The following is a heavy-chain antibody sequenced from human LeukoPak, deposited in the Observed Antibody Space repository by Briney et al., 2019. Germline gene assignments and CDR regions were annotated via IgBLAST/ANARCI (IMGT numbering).Heavy chain of an antibody. CDR3: ARRSWDGDYYYMEV. J-gene: IGHJ6*03. Sequence: GGSLRLSCAASGFTFSSYSMNWVRQAPGKGLEWVSSISSSSSYIYYEDSVKGRFTISRDTAKNSLYLQMNSLRAEDTAVYYSARRSWDGDYYYMEVWGKGTTVTVSS. D-gene: IGHD6-13*01. CDR2: ISSSSSYI. CDR1: GFTFSSYS. V-gene: IGHV3-21*01.